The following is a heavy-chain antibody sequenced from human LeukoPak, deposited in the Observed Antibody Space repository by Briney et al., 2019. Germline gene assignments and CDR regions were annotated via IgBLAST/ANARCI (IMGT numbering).Heavy chain of an antibody. CDR1: GSISSYY. CDR3: ARLMGYDSSGYYYVLGWFDP. D-gene: IGHD3-22*01. CDR2: IYYSGST. Sequence: SETLSLTCIVSGSISSYYWTWIRQPPGKGLEWIGYIYYSGSTNYNPSLKSRVTISVDTSKNQFSLKLSSATAADTAVYYCARLMGYDSSGYYYVLGWFDPWGQGTLVTVSS. V-gene: IGHV4-59*01. J-gene: IGHJ5*02.